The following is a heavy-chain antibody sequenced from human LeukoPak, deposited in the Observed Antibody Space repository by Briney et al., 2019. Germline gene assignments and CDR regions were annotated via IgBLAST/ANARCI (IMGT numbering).Heavy chain of an antibody. Sequence: GGSLRLSCAASGLTFSSHWMHWVRQAPGKGLVWVSRINTDESSTTYADSVKGRFTISRDNAKNTLYLQMNSLRVDDTAVYYCARERNYGGNSGYGYWGQGTLVTVSS. D-gene: IGHD4-23*01. CDR1: GLTFSSHW. J-gene: IGHJ4*02. CDR3: ARERNYGGNSGYGY. CDR2: INTDESST. V-gene: IGHV3-74*01.